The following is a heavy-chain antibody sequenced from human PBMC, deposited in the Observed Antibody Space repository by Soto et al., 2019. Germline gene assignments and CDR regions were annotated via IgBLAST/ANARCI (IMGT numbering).Heavy chain of an antibody. V-gene: IGHV1-18*01. CDR2: ISSYNGDT. D-gene: IGHD2-15*01. CDR3: AREDCNGGSRYFDY. Sequence: QVQLVQSGAEVKKPGASVKVSCKASGYTFTSYGINWVRQAPEQGLEWMGWISSYNGDTNYAQNLQGRVTMTTDTSTSTAYMELRSLRSDDTAVYYCAREDCNGGSRYFDYWGQGTLVTVSS. J-gene: IGHJ4*02. CDR1: GYTFTSYG.